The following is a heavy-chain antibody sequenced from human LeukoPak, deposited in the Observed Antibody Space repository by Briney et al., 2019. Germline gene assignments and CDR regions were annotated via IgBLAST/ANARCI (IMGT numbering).Heavy chain of an antibody. CDR3: ARVGIVVVPAADPDY. CDR2: ISAYNGNT. D-gene: IGHD2-2*01. CDR1: GYTFTSYG. J-gene: IGHJ4*02. Sequence: ASVKVSCKASGYTFTSYGISWVRQAPGQGLEWMGWISAYNGNTNYAQKLQGRVTMTTDTSTSTAYMELRSLRSDDTAVYYCARVGIVVVPAADPDYWGQGTLVTVS. V-gene: IGHV1-18*01.